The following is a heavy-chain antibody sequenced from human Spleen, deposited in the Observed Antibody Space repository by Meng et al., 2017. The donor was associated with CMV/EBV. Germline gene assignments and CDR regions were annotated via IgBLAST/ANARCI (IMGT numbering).Heavy chain of an antibody. CDR1: GYTFTSYG. CDR3: ARNRALWFGELLSNYFDY. D-gene: IGHD3-10*01. Sequence: ASVKVSCKASGYTFTSYGISWVRQAPGQGLEWMGWISAYNGNTNYAQKLQGRVTMTTDTSTSTAYMELRSLRSDDTAVYYCARNRALWFGELLSNYFDYWGQGTLVTVSS. V-gene: IGHV1-18*01. J-gene: IGHJ4*02. CDR2: ISAYNGNT.